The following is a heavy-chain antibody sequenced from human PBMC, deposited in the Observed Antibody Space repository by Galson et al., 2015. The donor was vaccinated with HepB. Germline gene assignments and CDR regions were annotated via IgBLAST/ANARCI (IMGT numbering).Heavy chain of an antibody. CDR3: ARVSKRNSGKYDLSHYYYYGMDV. Sequence: SVKVSCKASGYTFTSHYIHWVRQAPGQGLEWMGIINPSGGDTNYAQKFQGRVTVTRDTSTNTVYMELHRLRSEDTAVYYCARVSKRNSGKYDLSHYYYYGMDVWGQGTTVTDSS. D-gene: IGHD1-26*01. J-gene: IGHJ6*02. V-gene: IGHV1-46*01. CDR1: GYTFTSHY. CDR2: INPSGGDT.